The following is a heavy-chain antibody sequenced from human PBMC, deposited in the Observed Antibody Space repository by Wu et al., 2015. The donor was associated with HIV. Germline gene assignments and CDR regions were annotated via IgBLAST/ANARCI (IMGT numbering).Heavy chain of an antibody. V-gene: IGHV1-2*02. Sequence: VQLVQSGAEVKKPGASVEGLLQGFWIHLHRLLYALGRDRPLDKGLSGWDGSTLTVVGTNYAQKFQGRVTMTRDTSISTAYMELSRLRSDDTAVYYCARDWTYYDFWSGPGAGNWFDPWGQGTLVTVSS. CDR1: IHLHRLL. CDR2: STLTVVGT. CDR3: ARDWTYYDFWSGPGAGNWFDP. D-gene: IGHD3-3*01. J-gene: IGHJ5*02.